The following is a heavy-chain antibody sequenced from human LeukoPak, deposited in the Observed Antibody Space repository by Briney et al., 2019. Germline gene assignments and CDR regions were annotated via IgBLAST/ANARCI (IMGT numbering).Heavy chain of an antibody. CDR2: ISGCGGPT. J-gene: IGHJ4*02. CDR1: RFTLNTYS. Sequence: GRSLRLSWAVSRFTLNTYSVSWVSQAAGKGLEWVSAISGCGGPTSYADSVKGRFTISRDNSKNTLYLKIKGVRAEDTAAYYCATPINTGWSWARGNDYWGQGTLVTVSS. D-gene: IGHD6-19*01. V-gene: IGHV3-23*01. CDR3: ATPINTGWSWARGNDY.